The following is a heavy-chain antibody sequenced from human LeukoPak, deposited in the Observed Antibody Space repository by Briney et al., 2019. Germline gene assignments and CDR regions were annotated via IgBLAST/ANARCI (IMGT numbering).Heavy chain of an antibody. CDR2: ISSSSSYI. J-gene: IGHJ4*02. Sequence: GGSLRLSCAASGFTFSSYSMNWVRQAPGKGLEWVSSISSSSSYIYYADSVKGRFTTSRDNAKNSLYLQMNSLRAEDTAVYYCARDREGVVVPAANYIDYWGQGTLVTVSS. CDR1: GFTFSSYS. CDR3: ARDREGVVVPAANYIDY. V-gene: IGHV3-21*01. D-gene: IGHD2-2*01.